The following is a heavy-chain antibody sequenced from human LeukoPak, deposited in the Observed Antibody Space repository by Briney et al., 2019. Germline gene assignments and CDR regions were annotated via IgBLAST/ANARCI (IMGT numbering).Heavy chain of an antibody. CDR3: VRDPFDY. CDR1: GFNFSIYW. Sequence: GGSLRLSCAASGFNFSIYWMSWVRQAPGKGLEWVASIKQDAGQKYHVDSVRGRFTISRDNAKNSLYLQMNSLRAEDTAVYYCVRDPFDYWGQGTLVTVSS. CDR2: IKQDAGQK. V-gene: IGHV3-7*01. J-gene: IGHJ4*02.